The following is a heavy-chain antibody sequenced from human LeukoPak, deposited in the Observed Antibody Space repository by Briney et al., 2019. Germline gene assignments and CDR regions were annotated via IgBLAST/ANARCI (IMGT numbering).Heavy chain of an antibody. J-gene: IGHJ4*02. CDR1: GFTFTIYA. CDR2: ISDNGIAT. CDR3: AKGYYYGSGSYYRFDS. V-gene: IGHV3-23*01. Sequence: PGGSLRLSCAASGFTFTIYAMSWVRQAPEKGLEWVSGISDNGIATYYADSVKGRSTISRDNSKNTLDLQMNSLRAEDTAIYYCAKGYYYGSGSYYRFDSWGQGTLVTVSS. D-gene: IGHD3-10*01.